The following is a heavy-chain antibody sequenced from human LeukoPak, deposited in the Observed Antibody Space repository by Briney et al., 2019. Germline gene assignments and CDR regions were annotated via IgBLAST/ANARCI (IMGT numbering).Heavy chain of an antibody. CDR3: ARDRYGGNSGEFDY. V-gene: IGHV4-61*01. CDR1: GDSISSGSFY. Sequence: SETLSLTCTVSGDSISSGSFYWSWIRQPPGKGLEWIGYIYYSGTTNYNPSLKSRVTILVDTSKNQFSLKVSSVTAADTAVYYCARDRYGGNSGEFDYWGQGTLVTVSS. J-gene: IGHJ4*02. D-gene: IGHD4-23*01. CDR2: IYYSGTT.